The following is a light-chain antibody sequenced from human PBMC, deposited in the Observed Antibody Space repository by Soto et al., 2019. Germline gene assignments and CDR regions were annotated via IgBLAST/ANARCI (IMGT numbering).Light chain of an antibody. CDR3: QQYYRSCT. J-gene: IGKJ2*02. CDR2: DAS. CDR1: QSVTDW. Sequence: DIQLTQSPSTLSASVGDRVTITCRASQSVTDWLAWYQQKPGKAPKLLIYDASSLQSGVPSRLSGSGSGTEFSLTISSLQPDDFATYYCQQYYRSCTFGQGTKVEIK. V-gene: IGKV1-5*01.